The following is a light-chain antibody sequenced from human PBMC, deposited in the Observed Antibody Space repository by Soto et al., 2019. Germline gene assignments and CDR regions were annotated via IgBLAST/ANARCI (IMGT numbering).Light chain of an antibody. V-gene: IGLV2-8*01. CDR3: SSYPSSNNFARV. CDR2: EVS. J-gene: IGLJ2*01. Sequence: QSALTQPPSASGSPGQSVTISCTGTSSDVGGYNYVSWYQQHPGKAPKLMIYEVSKRPSGVPDRFSGSKSGNTASLPVPGLQAEDEADYYCSSYPSSNNFARVFGGGTKLTVL. CDR1: SSDVGGYNY.